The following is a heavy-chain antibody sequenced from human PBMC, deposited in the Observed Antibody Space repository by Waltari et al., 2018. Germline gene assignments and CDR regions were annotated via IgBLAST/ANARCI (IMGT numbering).Heavy chain of an antibody. CDR1: GGSFGRYA. CDR3: ARRQLGGPLDP. CDR2: LIPIFGTP. J-gene: IGHJ5*02. V-gene: IGHV1-69*01. Sequence: SCKASGGSFGRYAISWVRLAPGQGLEWMGGLIPIFGTPKYAQNFQDRVTITADESTSTVYLELSSLKSEDTALYYCARRQLGGPLDPWGQGTLVTVSS. D-gene: IGHD1-1*01.